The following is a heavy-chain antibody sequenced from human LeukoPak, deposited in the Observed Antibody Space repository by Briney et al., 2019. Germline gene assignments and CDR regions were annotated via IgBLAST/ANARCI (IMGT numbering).Heavy chain of an antibody. CDR1: GYTLTELS. CDR2: FDPEGGET. Sequence: GASVKVSCKVSGYTLTELSMHWVRQAPGKGLEWMGGFDPEGGETIYAQKFQGRVTMTEDTSTDTAYMELSSLRSEDTAVYYCATGWLGSYTGDIWGQGTMVTVSS. D-gene: IGHD3-10*01. CDR3: ATGWLGSYTGDI. J-gene: IGHJ3*02. V-gene: IGHV1-24*01.